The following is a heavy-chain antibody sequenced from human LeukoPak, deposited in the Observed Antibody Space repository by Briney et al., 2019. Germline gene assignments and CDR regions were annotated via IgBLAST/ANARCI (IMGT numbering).Heavy chain of an antibody. CDR1: GFRFSTYW. CDR3: VGDPGDY. CDR2: IKHDGTEK. J-gene: IGHJ4*02. V-gene: IGHV3-7*01. Sequence: GSLRLSCAASGFRFSTYWMSWVRQAPGKGLEWVAHIKHDGTEKNYVDSVKGRFTISRDNAKNSLYLQMNTLRAEDTAVYYCVGDPGDYWGQGTLVTVSS.